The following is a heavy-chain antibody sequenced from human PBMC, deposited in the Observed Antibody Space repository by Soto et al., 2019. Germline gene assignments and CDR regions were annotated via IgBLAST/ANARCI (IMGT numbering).Heavy chain of an antibody. Sequence: ASVKVSCKVSGYTLTELSMHWVRQSPGKGLEWMGRFDPEDGDTIYVQKFQGRITMTRDTSTSTVYMELSSLRSEDTAVYFCARADYYDSSGFYYDCWGQGSLVTVSS. CDR3: ARADYYDSSGFYYDC. CDR2: FDPEDGDT. V-gene: IGHV1-24*01. J-gene: IGHJ4*02. D-gene: IGHD3-22*01. CDR1: GYTLTELS.